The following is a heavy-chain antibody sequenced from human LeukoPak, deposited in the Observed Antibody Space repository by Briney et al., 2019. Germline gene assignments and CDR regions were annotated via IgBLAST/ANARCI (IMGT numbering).Heavy chain of an antibody. Sequence: ASVKVPCKASGYTFTSYDINWVRQATGQRLEWRGWMNPNIGNTGYAQKFQGRVTMTRNTSITTAYMELSSLRSENTAGHYFPRVAVAGTPYYYYYYMDVWGKGTTVTVSS. CDR3: PRVAVAGTPYYYYYYMDV. CDR2: MNPNIGNT. CDR1: GYTFTSYD. D-gene: IGHD6-19*01. V-gene: IGHV1-8*01. J-gene: IGHJ6*03.